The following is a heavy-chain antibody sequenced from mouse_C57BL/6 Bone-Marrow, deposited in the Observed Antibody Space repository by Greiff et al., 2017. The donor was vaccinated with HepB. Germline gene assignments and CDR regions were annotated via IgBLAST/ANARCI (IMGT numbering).Heavy chain of an antibody. Sequence: QVQLKQSGAELARPGASVKLSCKASGYTFTSYGISWVKQRTGQGLEWIGEIYPRSGNTYYNEKFKGKATLTADKSSSTAYMELRSLTSEDSAVYFLARCVSDCNYFDDWGQGTTLTVSS. J-gene: IGHJ2*01. V-gene: IGHV1-81*01. CDR3: ARCVSDCNYFDD. CDR2: IYPRSGNT. CDR1: GYTFTSYG.